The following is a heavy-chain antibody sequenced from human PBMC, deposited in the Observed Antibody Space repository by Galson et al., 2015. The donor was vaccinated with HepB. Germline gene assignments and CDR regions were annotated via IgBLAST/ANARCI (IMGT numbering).Heavy chain of an antibody. CDR1: GFTFSHHG. V-gene: IGHV3-33*01. J-gene: IGHJ6*02. Sequence: SLRLSCATSGFTFSHHGMHWVRQAPGKGLEWVAVVWYDGADKYYLDSVKGRFAISRDNSKNTLDLQMNSLRDEDTAVYYCTRDRYCTSTTCSGYYYGMDVGGQGTTVTVSS. D-gene: IGHD2-2*01. CDR3: TRDRYCTSTTCSGYYYGMDV. CDR2: VWYDGADK.